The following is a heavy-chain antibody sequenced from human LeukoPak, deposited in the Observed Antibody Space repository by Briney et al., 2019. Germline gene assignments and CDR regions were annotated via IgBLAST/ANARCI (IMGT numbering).Heavy chain of an antibody. D-gene: IGHD3-10*01. CDR3: ARGLMVRGVISKGNFDY. V-gene: IGHV3-64*01. CDR2: ISSNGGST. J-gene: IGHJ4*02. Sequence: PGGSLRLSCAASGFTFSSYSMNWVRQAPGKGLKYVSAISSNGGSTYYANSVKGRFTISRDNSKNTLCLQMGSLRAEDMAVYYCARGLMVRGVISKGNFDYWGQGTLVTVSS. CDR1: GFTFSSYS.